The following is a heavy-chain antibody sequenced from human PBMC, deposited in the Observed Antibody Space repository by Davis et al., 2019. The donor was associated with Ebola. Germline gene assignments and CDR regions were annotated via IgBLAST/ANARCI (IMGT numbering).Heavy chain of an antibody. V-gene: IGHV1-8*01. CDR3: AKDMESMTTVTSFDY. Sequence: ASVKVSCKASGYTFTSYDINWVRQATGQGLEWMGWMNPNSGNTGYAQKFQGRVTMTRNTSISTAYMELSSLRAEDTALYYCAKDMESMTTVTSFDYWGQGTLVTVSS. CDR2: MNPNSGNT. J-gene: IGHJ4*02. CDR1: GYTFTSYD. D-gene: IGHD4-17*01.